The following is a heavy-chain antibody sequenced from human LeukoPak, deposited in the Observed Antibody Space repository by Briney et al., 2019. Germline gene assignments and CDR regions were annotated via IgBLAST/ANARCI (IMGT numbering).Heavy chain of an antibody. J-gene: IGHJ4*02. CDR1: GFTFSSYS. D-gene: IGHD3-22*01. V-gene: IGHV3-48*01. Sequence: GGSLRLSCAASGFTFSSYSMNWVRQAPGKGLEWVSYISSSSSTIYYADSVKGRFTISRDNAKNSLYLQMNSLRAEDTAVYYCAKSLRPDYYDSSGYGLDYWGQGTLVTVSS. CDR3: AKSLRPDYYDSSGYGLDY. CDR2: ISSSSSTI.